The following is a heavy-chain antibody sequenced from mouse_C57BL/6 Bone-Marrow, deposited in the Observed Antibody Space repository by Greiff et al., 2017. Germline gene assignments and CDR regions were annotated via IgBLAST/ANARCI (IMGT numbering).Heavy chain of an antibody. CDR2: LHPSDSDP. CDR3: AIRFTTGVWYAMDY. Sequence: QVQLQQPGAELVKPGASVKVSCKASGYTFTSYWMHWVKQRPGQGLEWIGRLHPSDSDPNYNQKFKGKATLTVDKSSSTAYMQLSSRRSGDSAVYSWAIRFTTGVWYAMDYWGQGTSVTVSS. V-gene: IGHV1-74*01. CDR1: GYTFTSYW. D-gene: IGHD1-1*01. J-gene: IGHJ4*01.